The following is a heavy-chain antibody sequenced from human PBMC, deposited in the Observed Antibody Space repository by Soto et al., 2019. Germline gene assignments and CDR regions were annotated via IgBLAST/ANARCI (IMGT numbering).Heavy chain of an antibody. V-gene: IGHV3-15*07. CDR2: IKSKTDGGTT. J-gene: IGHJ6*02. CDR3: TTHVLGYLKYYYGMDV. D-gene: IGHD3-22*01. CDR1: GFTFSNAW. Sequence: GGSLRLSCAASGFTFSNAWMSWVRQAPGKGLEWVGRIKSKTDGGTTDYAAPVKGRFTISRDDSKNTLYLQMNSLKTEDTAVYYCTTHVLGYLKYYYGMDVWGQGTTVTAP.